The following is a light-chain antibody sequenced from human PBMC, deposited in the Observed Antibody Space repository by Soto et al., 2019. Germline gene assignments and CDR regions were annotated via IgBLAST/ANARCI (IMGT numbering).Light chain of an antibody. CDR2: DAS. CDR3: QQYNSYSRT. J-gene: IGKJ1*01. V-gene: IGKV1-5*01. Sequence: DIQMTQSPSTLPASVGDRVTITCRASQSISSWLAWYQQKPGKAPKLLIYDASSLESGVPSRFSGSGSGTEFTLTISILQPDDFATYYCQQYNSYSRTFGQGTKVDIK. CDR1: QSISSW.